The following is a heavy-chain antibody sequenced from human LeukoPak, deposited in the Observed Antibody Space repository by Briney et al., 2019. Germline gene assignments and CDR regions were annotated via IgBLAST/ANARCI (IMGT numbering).Heavy chain of an antibody. CDR1: GASIRSYF. CDR3: AGPQRGYSSGYLHFQQ. Sequence: PSETLSLTCTVCGASIRSYFGSGVGQPPGKAREGSGFISYSGNTNYNPSLQSRVTMSVDTSRTQFSLKLSSVTAADTAVYYCAGPQRGYSSGYLHFQQWGQGTLVTVSS. V-gene: IGHV4-59*08. J-gene: IGHJ1*01. CDR2: ISYSGNT. D-gene: IGHD5-18*01.